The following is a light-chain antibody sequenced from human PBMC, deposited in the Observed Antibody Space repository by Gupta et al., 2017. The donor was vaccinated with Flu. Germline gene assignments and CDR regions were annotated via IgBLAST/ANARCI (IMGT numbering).Light chain of an antibody. CDR3: SSYAGSTSFV. Sequence: SVTISCTGTSSDVGGYNYVSWYQHHPGKAPNLMFYEVNKRPAGVTVRFSGSKSGNTASLTVSGRQADDEADYYCSSYAGSTSFVFGTGTKVTVL. CDR1: SSDVGGYNY. CDR2: EVN. V-gene: IGLV2-8*01. J-gene: IGLJ1*01.